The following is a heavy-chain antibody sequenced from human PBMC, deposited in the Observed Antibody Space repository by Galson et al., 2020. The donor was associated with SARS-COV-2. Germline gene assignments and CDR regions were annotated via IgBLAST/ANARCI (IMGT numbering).Heavy chain of an antibody. V-gene: IGHV3-7*01. J-gene: IGHJ5*02. CDR3: ARGRLGH. CDR1: GFSLSSYW. CDR2: INQDGSEK. Sequence: GGSLRLSCAASGFSLSSYWMSWVRQAPGKGLEWVANINQDGSEKYYVDSVKGRFTISRDNAKNSLYLQMNNLRAEDTAMYYCARGRLGHWGQGTLVTVSS.